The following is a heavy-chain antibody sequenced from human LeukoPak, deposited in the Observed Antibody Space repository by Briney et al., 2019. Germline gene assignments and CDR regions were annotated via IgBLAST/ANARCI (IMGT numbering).Heavy chain of an antibody. CDR1: GGSFSGYY. CDR3: ARLGPIAAAGHFVDY. J-gene: IGHJ4*02. CDR2: INHSGST. D-gene: IGHD6-13*01. Sequence: SETLSLTCAVYGGSFSGYYWSWIRQPPGKGLEWIGEINHSGSTNYNPSLKSRVTISVDTSKNQFSLKLSSVTAADTAVYYCARLGPIAAAGHFVDYWGQGTLVTVSS. V-gene: IGHV4-34*01.